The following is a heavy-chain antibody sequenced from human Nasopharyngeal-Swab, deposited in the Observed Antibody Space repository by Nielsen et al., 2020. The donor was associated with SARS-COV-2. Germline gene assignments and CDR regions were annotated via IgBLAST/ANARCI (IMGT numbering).Heavy chain of an antibody. CDR3: GRLTKTTVTRRLYFDY. CDR1: GGSLSSSNYY. V-gene: IGHV4-39*02. J-gene: IGHJ4*02. CDR2: VSYSWPT. D-gene: IGHD4-11*01. Sequence: SETLSLTCTVSGGSLSSSNYYWGWIRQPPGKGLEWIGTVSYSWPTYYNPSLKSRVTMSVDTSKNHFSLRLSSVTAADTAVYYCGRLTKTTVTRRLYFDYWGQGTLVTVSS.